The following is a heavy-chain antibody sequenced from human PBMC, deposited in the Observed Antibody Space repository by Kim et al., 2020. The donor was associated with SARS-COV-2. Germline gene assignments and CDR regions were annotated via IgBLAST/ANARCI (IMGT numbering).Heavy chain of an antibody. V-gene: IGHV3-23*01. Sequence: GGSLRLSCAASGFKFSSYDMSWVRQAPGKGLEWVSALSGSGASTYYADSVKGRFTISRDNSKNTLYLQMNSLRAEDTAVYYCAKSAGIVAFTDFDYWGQGTLVTVSS. J-gene: IGHJ4*02. D-gene: IGHD1-26*01. CDR1: GFKFSSYD. CDR2: LSGSGAST. CDR3: AKSAGIVAFTDFDY.